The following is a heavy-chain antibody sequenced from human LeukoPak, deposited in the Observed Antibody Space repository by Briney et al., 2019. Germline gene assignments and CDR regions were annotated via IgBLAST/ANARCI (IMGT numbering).Heavy chain of an antibody. D-gene: IGHD3-10*01. V-gene: IGHV3-30*04. CDR3: AKLDRVDYYGSFNDY. J-gene: IGHJ4*02. Sequence: SGGSLRLSCAASGFTFSSYAMHWVRQAPGKGLEWVAVISYDGSNKYYADSVKGRFTISRDNSKNTLYLQMNSLRAEDTAVYYCAKLDRVDYYGSFNDYWGQGTLVTVSS. CDR1: GFTFSSYA. CDR2: ISYDGSNK.